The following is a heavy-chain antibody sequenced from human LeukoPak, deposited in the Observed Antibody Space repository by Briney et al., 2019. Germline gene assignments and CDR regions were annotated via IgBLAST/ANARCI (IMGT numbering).Heavy chain of an antibody. CDR1: GFTFSSYW. CDR3: AKRRLVEPRASDY. CDR2: ISGSGGST. V-gene: IGHV3-23*01. J-gene: IGHJ4*02. Sequence: GGSLRLSCAASGFTFSSYWMSWVRQAPGKGLEWVSAISGSGGSTYYADSVKGRFTISRDNSKNTLYLQMNSLRAEDTAVYYCAKRRLVEPRASDYWGQGTLVTVSS. D-gene: IGHD6-19*01.